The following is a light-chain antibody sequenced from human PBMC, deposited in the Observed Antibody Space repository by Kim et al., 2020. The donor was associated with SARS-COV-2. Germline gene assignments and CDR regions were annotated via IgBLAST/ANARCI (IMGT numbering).Light chain of an antibody. J-gene: IGLJ3*02. Sequence: EMTQPPSASGTPGQRVTISCSGSSSNIGSDYVYWYQQLPGATPKLLIYRNNERPSGVPDRFSGSKSGTSASLAISGLRSEDEADYYCATWDDSLSGPVFGGGTQLTVL. CDR2: RNN. CDR3: ATWDDSLSGPV. V-gene: IGLV1-47*01. CDR1: SSNIGSDY.